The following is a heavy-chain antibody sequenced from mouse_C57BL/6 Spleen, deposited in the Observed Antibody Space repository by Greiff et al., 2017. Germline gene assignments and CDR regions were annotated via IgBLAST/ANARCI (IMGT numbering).Heavy chain of an antibody. V-gene: IGHV1-4*01. CDR2: INPSSGYT. CDR1: GYTFTSYT. D-gene: IGHD1-1*01. Sequence: QVQLKESGAELARPGASVKMSCKASGYTFTSYTMHWVKQRPGPGLEWIGYINPSSGYTKYNQKFKDKATLTADKSSSTAYMQLRSLTSEDSAVYYCARDGITTVVAYYAMDYWGQGTSVTVSS. CDR3: ARDGITTVVAYYAMDY. J-gene: IGHJ4*01.